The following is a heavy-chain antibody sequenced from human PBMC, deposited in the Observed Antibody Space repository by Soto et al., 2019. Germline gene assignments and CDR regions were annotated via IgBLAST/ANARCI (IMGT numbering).Heavy chain of an antibody. J-gene: IGHJ3*02. V-gene: IGHV3-48*01. Sequence: PGGSLRLSCAASGFTFSSYSMNWVRQAPGKGLEWVSYISSSSSTIYYADSVKGRFTISRDNAKNSLYLQMNSLRAEDTAVYYCARDQLGYCSSTSCYLNAFDIWAKGQWSPSPQ. CDR3: ARDQLGYCSSTSCYLNAFDI. CDR1: GFTFSSYS. D-gene: IGHD2-2*01. CDR2: ISSSSSTI.